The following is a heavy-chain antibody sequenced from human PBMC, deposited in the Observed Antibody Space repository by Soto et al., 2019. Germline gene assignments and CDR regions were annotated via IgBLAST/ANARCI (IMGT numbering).Heavy chain of an antibody. D-gene: IGHD2-8*01. CDR1: GYTFTGHY. CDR2: ISCESGGT. Sequence: ASVKVSCKASGYTFTGHYIHWVRQAPEQGPEWMGEISCESGGTKFAQKFQGRVTMTRDTSITTVYMELSNLSPDDTAVYYCGTGRNGHLGVFYWGQGTLVTVSS. J-gene: IGHJ4*02. CDR3: GTGRNGHLGVFY. V-gene: IGHV1-2*02.